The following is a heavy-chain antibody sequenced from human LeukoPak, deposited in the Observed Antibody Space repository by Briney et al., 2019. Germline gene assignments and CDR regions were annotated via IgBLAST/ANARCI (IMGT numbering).Heavy chain of an antibody. V-gene: IGHV4-59*01. CDR2: IYYSGST. J-gene: IGHJ6*03. Sequence: SETLSLTCTVSGGSISSYYWSWIRQPPGKGLEWIGYIYYSGSTNYNPSLKSRVTISVDTSKNQFSLKLSSVTAADTAVYYCAKVGLDGSYYDYYHYYMEGLGKGTTVTVSS. D-gene: IGHD1-26*01. CDR3: AKVGLDGSYYDYYHYYMEG. CDR1: GGSISSYY.